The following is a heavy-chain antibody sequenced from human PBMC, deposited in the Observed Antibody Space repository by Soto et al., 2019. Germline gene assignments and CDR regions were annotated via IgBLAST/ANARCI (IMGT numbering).Heavy chain of an antibody. V-gene: IGHV4-31*03. D-gene: IGHD5-18*01. CDR3: ASTMGRVYSFGFFDY. Sequence: QVQLQESGPGLVKPSQTLSLTCTVSGGSISNGGYYWSWIRQHPGRGLEWIGYIYYSGSTYYNPSPKRRVTISVDTSKNQFSLKLSSLTAADTAVYYCASTMGRVYSFGFFDYWGQGTLVTVSS. CDR1: GGSISNGGYY. J-gene: IGHJ4*02. CDR2: IYYSGST.